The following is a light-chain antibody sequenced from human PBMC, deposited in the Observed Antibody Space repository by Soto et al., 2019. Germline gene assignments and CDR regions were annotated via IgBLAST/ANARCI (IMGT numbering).Light chain of an antibody. V-gene: IGLV2-14*03. CDR1: SSDVGGYDY. CDR2: DVS. J-gene: IGLJ1*01. Sequence: QSALTQPASVSGSPGQSITISCTGTSSDVGGYDYVSWYQHHPGKAPKLMIYDVSNRPSGVSNRFSGSKSGNTASLTISGLQAEDEADYYCSSYTSSSTLVFGTGTKPHRP. CDR3: SSYTSSSTLV.